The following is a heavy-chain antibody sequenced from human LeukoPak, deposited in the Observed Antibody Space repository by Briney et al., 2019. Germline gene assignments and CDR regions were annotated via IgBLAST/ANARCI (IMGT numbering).Heavy chain of an antibody. V-gene: IGHV3-48*04. CDR3: ARDLYYDSSGYYYVYYGMDV. CDR1: GFTFSSYA. Sequence: GGSLRLSCAASGFTFSSYAMSWVRQAPGKGLEWVSYISSSGSTIYYADSVKGRFTISRDNAKNSLYLQMNSLRAEDTAVYYCARDLYYDSSGYYYVYYGMDVWGQGTTVTVSS. CDR2: ISSSGSTI. J-gene: IGHJ6*02. D-gene: IGHD3-22*01.